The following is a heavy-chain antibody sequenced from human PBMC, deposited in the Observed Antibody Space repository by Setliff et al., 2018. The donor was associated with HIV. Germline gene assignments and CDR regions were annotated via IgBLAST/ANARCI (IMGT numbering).Heavy chain of an antibody. V-gene: IGHV3-7*03. CDR3: ARDGHLYGQPFDY. Sequence: GSLRLSCAAFGFTFRSYEMNWVRQAPGKGLEWVASIDHFGSEENYVDSVKGRFTISRDNTKNSLHLQLDSLSAEDAAVYFCARDGHLYGQPFDYWGQGALVTVSS. J-gene: IGHJ4*02. CDR1: GFTFRSYE. D-gene: IGHD3-10*01. CDR2: IDHFGSEE.